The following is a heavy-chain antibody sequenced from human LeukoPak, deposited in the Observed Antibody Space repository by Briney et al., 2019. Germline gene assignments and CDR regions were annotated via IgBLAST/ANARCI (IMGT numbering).Heavy chain of an antibody. CDR2: ISESGGYT. D-gene: IGHD3-22*01. Sequence: GGSLRLSCAGSGFTFSSYAMSWVRQAPGRGLEWVSAISESGGYTKYADPVKGRFTISRDNSKNTLYLQMNSLKAEDTAAYYCATEDSSDYYSFDYWGQGTLVTVSS. CDR1: GFTFSSYA. CDR3: ATEDSSDYYSFDY. J-gene: IGHJ4*02. V-gene: IGHV3-23*01.